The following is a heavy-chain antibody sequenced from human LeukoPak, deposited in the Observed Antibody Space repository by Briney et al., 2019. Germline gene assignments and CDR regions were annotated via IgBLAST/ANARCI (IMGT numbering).Heavy chain of an antibody. D-gene: IGHD6-19*01. CDR1: GGSVSSGSYY. Sequence: WETLSLTCTVSGGSVSSGSYYWTWIRQPPGKGLEWIGYIYYSGSTSYNPSLKSRVTISVDTSKNQFSLKLSSVTAADTAAYYCARDDYSSGRSDYWGQGTLVPVSS. CDR3: ARDDYSSGRSDY. V-gene: IGHV4-61*01. J-gene: IGHJ4*02. CDR2: IYYSGST.